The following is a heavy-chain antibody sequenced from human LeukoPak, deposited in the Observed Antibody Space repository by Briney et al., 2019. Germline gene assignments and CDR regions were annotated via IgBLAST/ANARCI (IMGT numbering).Heavy chain of an antibody. Sequence: SGTLSLTCAVSGGSISSSNWWSWVRQPPGKGLEWIGEIYHSGSTYYNPSLKSRVTISVDTSKNQFSLKLSSVTAADTAVYYCARVRWQWLAYVFDYWGQGTLVTVSS. J-gene: IGHJ4*02. CDR1: GGSISSSNW. CDR3: ARVRWQWLAYVFDY. V-gene: IGHV4-4*02. CDR2: IYHSGST. D-gene: IGHD6-19*01.